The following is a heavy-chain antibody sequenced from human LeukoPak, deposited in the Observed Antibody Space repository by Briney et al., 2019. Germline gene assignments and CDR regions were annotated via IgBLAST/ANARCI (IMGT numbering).Heavy chain of an antibody. CDR2: INGSGGST. Sequence: GGSLRLSCAASGFIFNSYAMSWVRQAPGKGLEWVSGINGSGGSTYYADSVKGRFTISRDSAKNSLYLQMNSLRAEDTAIYYCARDRVWCSGGSCYSSYIDYWGRGTLVTVSS. J-gene: IGHJ4*02. CDR1: GFIFNSYA. D-gene: IGHD2-15*01. V-gene: IGHV3-23*01. CDR3: ARDRVWCSGGSCYSSYIDY.